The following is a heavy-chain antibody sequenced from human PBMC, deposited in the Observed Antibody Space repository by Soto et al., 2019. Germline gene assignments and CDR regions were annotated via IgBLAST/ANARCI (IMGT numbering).Heavy chain of an antibody. CDR1: GYTFTSYG. J-gene: IGHJ4*02. D-gene: IGHD3-10*01. CDR3: ARDPRRLAYDSRSGLDY. V-gene: IGHV1-18*01. Sequence: ASVKVSCKASGYTFTSYGISWVRQAPGQGLEWMGWISTYNGNTNYPQKLQGRVTMTTDTSTSTAYMELRSLRSDDTVVYYCARDPRRLAYDSRSGLDYWGQGTLVTSPQ. CDR2: ISTYNGNT.